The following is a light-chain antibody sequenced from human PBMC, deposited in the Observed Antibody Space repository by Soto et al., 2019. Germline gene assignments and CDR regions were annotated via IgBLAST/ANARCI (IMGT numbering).Light chain of an antibody. Sequence: EIVLTQSPATLSLSPGERATLSCRASQSVSNYFAWYQQKPGQAPRLLIYDASNRDTGIPARFSGSGSGTGFTLTISRLEPEDFAVYCCQQSSNWPLTFGQGTKVEIK. V-gene: IGKV3-11*01. CDR1: QSVSNY. J-gene: IGKJ1*01. CDR3: QQSSNWPLT. CDR2: DAS.